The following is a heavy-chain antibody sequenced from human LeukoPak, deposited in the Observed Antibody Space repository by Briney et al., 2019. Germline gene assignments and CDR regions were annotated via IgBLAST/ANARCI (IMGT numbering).Heavy chain of an antibody. D-gene: IGHD6-25*01. Sequence: PSETLSLACSVSGGFNIRYYWSWVRQPLGKGLEWLGHIFYSGHSNYNASLTSRIRMSLDTSKAQFSLELASVIAADTAVYYCARIDPLGFFDQWGPGILVTVSS. CDR2: IFYSGHS. V-gene: IGHV4-59*12. CDR1: GGFNIRYY. J-gene: IGHJ4*02. CDR3: ARIDPLGFFDQ.